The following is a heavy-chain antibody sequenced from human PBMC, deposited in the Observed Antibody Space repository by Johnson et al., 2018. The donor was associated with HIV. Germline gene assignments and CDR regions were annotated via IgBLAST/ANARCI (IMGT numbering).Heavy chain of an antibody. CDR3: AKGPRGYYNFWSN. J-gene: IGHJ3*01. CDR2: ISGSGGST. Sequence: VQLLESGGGVVQPGRSLRLPFQVSGFTFSRSALFRQPPAPGLEWVSAISGSGGSTYYADSVKGRFTISRDNSKNTLYPQMNSLRAEDTAVYDCAKGPRGYYNFWSNWGKGTMVTVSS. D-gene: IGHD3-3*01. CDR1: GFTFSRSA. V-gene: IGHV3-23*01.